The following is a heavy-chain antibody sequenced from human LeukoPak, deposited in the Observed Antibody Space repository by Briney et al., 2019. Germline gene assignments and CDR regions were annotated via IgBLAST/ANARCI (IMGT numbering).Heavy chain of an antibody. CDR3: ARVRWFERVIPYFDY. J-gene: IGHJ4*02. D-gene: IGHD3-10*01. V-gene: IGHV4-4*07. CDR2: IYTSGST. Sequence: SETLSLTCTVSGGSISSYYWSWIRQPAGKGLEWIGRIYTSGSTNYNPSLKNRLTMSVDTSKNQFSLKLSSVTTADTAVYYCARVRWFERVIPYFDYWGQGTLVTVSS. CDR1: GGSISSYY.